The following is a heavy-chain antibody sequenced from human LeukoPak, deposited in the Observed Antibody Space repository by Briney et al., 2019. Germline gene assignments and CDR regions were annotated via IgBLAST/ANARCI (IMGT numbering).Heavy chain of an antibody. CDR1: GFTFSSYS. Sequence: GGSLRLSCAASGFTFSSYSMNWVRQAPGKGLEWVSSISSSSSYIYYADSVKGRFTISRDNAKNSLYLQMNSLRAEDTAVYYCARAKGGWYVQRPYYFDYWGQGTLVTVSS. CDR2: ISSSSSYI. V-gene: IGHV3-21*01. J-gene: IGHJ4*02. CDR3: ARAKGGWYVQRPYYFDY. D-gene: IGHD6-19*01.